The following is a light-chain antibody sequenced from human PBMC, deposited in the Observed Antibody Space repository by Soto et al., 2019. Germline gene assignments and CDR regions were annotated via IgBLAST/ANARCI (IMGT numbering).Light chain of an antibody. Sequence: DIRMTHSPSTLSASVGDRVTITCRASQSISSLLAWYQQKPGKAPKLLIYKASSLESGVPSRFSGSGSGTEFTLTISSLQPDDFATYYCQQYNSYSRTFGQGTKVDIK. V-gene: IGKV1-5*03. CDR2: KAS. CDR1: QSISSL. CDR3: QQYNSYSRT. J-gene: IGKJ1*01.